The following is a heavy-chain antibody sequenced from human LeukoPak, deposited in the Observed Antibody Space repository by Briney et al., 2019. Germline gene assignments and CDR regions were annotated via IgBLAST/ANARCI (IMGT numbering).Heavy chain of an antibody. CDR1: GFSFGNYA. V-gene: IGHV3-23*01. D-gene: IGHD2-21*01. Sequence: QPGGSLRLSCVASGFSFGNYAMSWVRQAPGKGLQWVSQISGTGGATWYAGFARDRFTISRDNSKKTLYLQMSGLRVEDTAMYYCVKDPRDTYGTNWFVYWGQGTLLIVSS. CDR2: ISGTGGAT. CDR3: VKDPRDTYGTNWFVY. J-gene: IGHJ5*01.